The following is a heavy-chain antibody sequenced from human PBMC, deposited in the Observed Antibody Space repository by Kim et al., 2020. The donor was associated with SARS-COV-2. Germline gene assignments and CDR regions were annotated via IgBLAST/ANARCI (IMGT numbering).Heavy chain of an antibody. D-gene: IGHD6-6*01. CDR1: GGSFSGYY. Sequence: SETLSLTCAVYGGSFSGYYWSWIRQPPGKGLEWIGEINHSGSTNYNPSLKSRVTISVDTSKNQFSLKLSSVTAADTAVYYCARGPHYSSSSFDYWGQGTLVTVSS. CDR3: ARGPHYSSSSFDY. CDR2: INHSGST. J-gene: IGHJ4*02. V-gene: IGHV4-34*01.